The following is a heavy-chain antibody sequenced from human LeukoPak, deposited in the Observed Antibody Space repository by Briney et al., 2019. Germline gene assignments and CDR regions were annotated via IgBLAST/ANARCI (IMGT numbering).Heavy chain of an antibody. V-gene: IGHV4-59*01. Sequence: SETLSLTCTVSGGSISSYYWSWIRQPPGKGLEWIGYIYYSGSTNYNPSLKSRVTISVDTSKNQFSLKLSSVTAADTAVYYCARGKYYYDSSGYEGVLFDPWGQGTLVTVSS. J-gene: IGHJ5*02. D-gene: IGHD3-22*01. CDR1: GGSISSYY. CDR2: IYYSGST. CDR3: ARGKYYYDSSGYEGVLFDP.